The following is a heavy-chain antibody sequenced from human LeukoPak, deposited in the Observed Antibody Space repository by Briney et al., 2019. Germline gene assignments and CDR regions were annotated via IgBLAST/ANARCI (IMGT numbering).Heavy chain of an antibody. J-gene: IGHJ4*02. CDR2: IIPLFGTA. CDR3: ARVASGYNYGDQFDF. Sequence: GGSVKVSCKASGGTFSSYGISWVRQAPGQGLEWMGGIIPLFGTANYAQKFQGRLTISADESTSAVYMELTSLRSEDTAVYYCARVASGYNYGDQFDFWGQGTLVTVSS. CDR1: GGTFSSYG. V-gene: IGHV1-69*13. D-gene: IGHD5-18*01.